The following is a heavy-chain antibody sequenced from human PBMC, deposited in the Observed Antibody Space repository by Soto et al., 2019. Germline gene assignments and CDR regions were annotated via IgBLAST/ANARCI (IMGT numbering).Heavy chain of an antibody. CDR1: GVSITSYY. CDR2: INTDGLS. D-gene: IGHD4-17*01. V-gene: IGHV4-4*07. CDR3: ARGGTYGDYFDY. J-gene: IGHJ4*02. Sequence: SETLSLTCSVSGVSITSYYWSWIRQSAGGGLEWMGRINTDGLSTYSPSFKSRLTMSLDTSKNQVSLRLISVTAADTAVYFCARGGTYGDYFDYWGQGTLVTVS.